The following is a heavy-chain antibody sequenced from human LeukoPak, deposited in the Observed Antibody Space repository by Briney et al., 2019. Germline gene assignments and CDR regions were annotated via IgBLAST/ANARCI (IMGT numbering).Heavy chain of an antibody. Sequence: QPGGSLRLSCAASGFTFSSNWMHWVRQAPGKGLVWVANMKQDGSEKYYVDSVKGRFTISRDNAKNSLYLQMNSLRDEDTAVYYCARDPYSGGYGAYYYYYMDVWGKGTTVTVSS. D-gene: IGHD6-19*01. V-gene: IGHV3-7*01. CDR2: MKQDGSEK. J-gene: IGHJ6*03. CDR3: ARDPYSGGYGAYYYYYMDV. CDR1: GFTFSSNW.